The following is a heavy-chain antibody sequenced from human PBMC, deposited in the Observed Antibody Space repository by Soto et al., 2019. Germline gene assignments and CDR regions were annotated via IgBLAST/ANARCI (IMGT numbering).Heavy chain of an antibody. CDR2: INHSGST. D-gene: IGHD3-16*01. CDR1: GGSFSGYY. Sequence: PSETLSLTCAVYGGSFSGYYWSWIRQSPGKGLEWIGEINHSGSTSYTPSLKSRVTISVDTSKNQVSLKLSSVTAADTAVYYCARTTAFVSGTYPPAHFDYWVQGTRVTVSS. J-gene: IGHJ4*02. V-gene: IGHV4-34*01. CDR3: ARTTAFVSGTYPPAHFDY.